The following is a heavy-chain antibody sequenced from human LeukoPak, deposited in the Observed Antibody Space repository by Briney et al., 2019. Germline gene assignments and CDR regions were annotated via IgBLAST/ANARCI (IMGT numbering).Heavy chain of an antibody. CDR3: ARDFGAYSYDFDY. CDR1: GFTFRDYY. Sequence: GGSLRLSCAASGFTFRDYYMTWIRQAPGKGLEWVSYISSSGNNIFDADAVKGRFTISRDNSKNPLYLHMTDLRAEDTAVYFCARDFGAYSYDFDYWGQGTLVAVSS. J-gene: IGHJ4*02. D-gene: IGHD5-18*01. CDR2: ISSSGNNI. V-gene: IGHV3-11*01.